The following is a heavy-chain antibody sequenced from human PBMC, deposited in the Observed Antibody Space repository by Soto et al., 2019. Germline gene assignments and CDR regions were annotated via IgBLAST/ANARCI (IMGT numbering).Heavy chain of an antibody. D-gene: IGHD6-19*01. J-gene: IGHJ5*02. V-gene: IGHV3-23*01. CDR1: GFTFSNYA. CDR2: IDHSGGST. CDR3: ANLYSSGGKDWFDP. Sequence: EVQLLESGGGLVQPGGYLRLSCAASGFTFSNYAMSWVRQAPGKGLEWVSGIDHSGGSTYYADSVKGRFTISRDNSKNPLYLQMNSLRAEDTAVYYCANLYSSGGKDWFDPWGQGTLVTVSS.